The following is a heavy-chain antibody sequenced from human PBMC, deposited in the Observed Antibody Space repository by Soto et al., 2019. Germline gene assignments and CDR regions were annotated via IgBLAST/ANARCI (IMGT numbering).Heavy chain of an antibody. CDR3: ARAFYGDYAAHYYAMDV. CDR1: GYSIGNAYY. CDR2: IYHSGTT. J-gene: IGHJ6*02. D-gene: IGHD4-17*01. V-gene: IGHV4-38-2*01. Sequence: SETLSLTCAVSGYSIGNAYYWGGIGQRRGKGLEWIGNIYHSGTTYYNPSLESRVTISVDTSNNQFSLKLSSVTAADTAVYYCARAFYGDYAAHYYAMDVWGQGTTVTVSS.